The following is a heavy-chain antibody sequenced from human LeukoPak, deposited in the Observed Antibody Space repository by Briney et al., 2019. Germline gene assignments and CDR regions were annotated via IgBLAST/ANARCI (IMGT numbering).Heavy chain of an antibody. J-gene: IGHJ5*02. D-gene: IGHD2-21*01. CDR3: ASSFLGEKNP. V-gene: IGHV3-74*01. CDR2: IRGDGSST. CDR1: GFTFSSSW. Sequence: GGSLRLSCAASGFTFSSSWMHWVRQAPGRGLVWVSRIRGDGSSTRYAESVKGRFTISRDNAKNTLYLQMNGLRAEDTAVYYCASSFLGEKNPWGQGTLVTVSS.